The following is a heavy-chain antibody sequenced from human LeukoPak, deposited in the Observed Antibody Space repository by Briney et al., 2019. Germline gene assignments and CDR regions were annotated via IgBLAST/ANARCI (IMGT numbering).Heavy chain of an antibody. Sequence: GGSLRLSCAASGFTFSSYAMHWVRQAPGKGLEWVANIKQDGSEKYYVDSVKGRFTISRDNAKNSLYLQMNSLRAEDTAVYYCARDGDYYDSSGYYWYYYYGMDVWGQGTTVTVSS. CDR2: IKQDGSEK. J-gene: IGHJ6*02. CDR3: ARDGDYYDSSGYYWYYYYGMDV. D-gene: IGHD3-22*01. V-gene: IGHV3-7*01. CDR1: GFTFSSYA.